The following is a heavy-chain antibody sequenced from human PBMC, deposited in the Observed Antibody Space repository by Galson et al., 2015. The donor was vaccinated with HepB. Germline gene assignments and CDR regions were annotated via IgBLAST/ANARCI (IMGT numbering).Heavy chain of an antibody. D-gene: IGHD6-6*01. J-gene: IGHJ6*02. CDR2: ISGSGGTT. V-gene: IGHV3-23*01. CDR1: GFPFSTYT. Sequence: SLRLSCAASGFPFSTYTMSWVRQAPGKGLEWVSAISGSGGTTYYADSVRGRFTISRDNTKRTLYLQMNRLRGEDTALYHCAKDRNSTSPGTYGMDVWGQGTTVTVFS. CDR3: AKDRNSTSPGTYGMDV.